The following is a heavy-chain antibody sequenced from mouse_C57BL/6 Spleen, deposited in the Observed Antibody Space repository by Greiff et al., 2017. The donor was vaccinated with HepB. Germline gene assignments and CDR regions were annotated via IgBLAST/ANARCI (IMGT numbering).Heavy chain of an antibody. J-gene: IGHJ2*01. V-gene: IGHV1-55*01. D-gene: IGHD2-4*01. CDR1: GYTFTSYW. CDR3: ARDDYDEASFDY. CDR2: IYPGSGST. Sequence: QVQLQQPGAELVKPGASVKLSCKASGYTFTSYWITWVKQRPGQGLEWIGVIYPGSGSTNYNEKFKSKATLTVDTSSSTAYMQLSSLTSEDSAVYNCARDDYDEASFDYWGQGTTLTVSS.